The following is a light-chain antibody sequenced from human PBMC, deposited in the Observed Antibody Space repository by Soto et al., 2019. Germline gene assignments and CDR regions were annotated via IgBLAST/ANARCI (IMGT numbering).Light chain of an antibody. CDR2: AAS. CDR3: QQSYSTGLT. V-gene: IGKV1-39*01. Sequence: DIQMTQSPSSLSASVGDRVTITCRASQSISSYLNWYQQKPGKAPKLLIYAASSLQSGVPSRFSGSGSGTDFTLTISSLQPEDFATYYCQQSYSTGLTFGGGTKVELK. CDR1: QSISSY. J-gene: IGKJ4*01.